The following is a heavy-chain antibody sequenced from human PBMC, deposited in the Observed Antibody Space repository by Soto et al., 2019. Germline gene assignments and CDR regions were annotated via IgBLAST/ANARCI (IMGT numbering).Heavy chain of an antibody. J-gene: IGHJ4*02. CDR2: ISWDSGDI. CDR3: ARDNDLDRDGPFDY. V-gene: IGHV3-9*01. Sequence: EVQLVESGGGSVQPGRSLRLSCEASGFSFDDYGMHWVRQGPGKGLEWVSGISWDSGDIYYVDSVKGRFTISRDNAKKSLYLQMNSLRTEHTALYYRARDNDLDRDGPFDYWGQGILVTVSS. CDR1: GFSFDDYG. D-gene: IGHD2-2*03.